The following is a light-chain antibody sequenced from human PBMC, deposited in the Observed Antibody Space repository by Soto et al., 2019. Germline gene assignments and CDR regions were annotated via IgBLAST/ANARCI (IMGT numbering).Light chain of an antibody. CDR2: AAF. Sequence: DIQMPPSPSSLSASVGDRVTITCRASQSISSYLDWYQQKPGKAPKLLIYAAFSLQSGVPSRFSGSGSGTDFTLTISSLQPEDFATYYCQQSYSTPYTFGQGTKLEIK. CDR1: QSISSY. J-gene: IGKJ2*01. CDR3: QQSYSTPYT. V-gene: IGKV1-39*01.